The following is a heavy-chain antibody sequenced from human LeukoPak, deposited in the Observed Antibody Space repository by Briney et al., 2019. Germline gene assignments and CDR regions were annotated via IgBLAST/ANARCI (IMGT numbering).Heavy chain of an antibody. D-gene: IGHD2-15*01. CDR3: AREYCSGGICYSPQLDS. CDR1: GYTFSSYS. J-gene: IGHJ4*02. Sequence: ASVKVSCKASGYTFSSYSMNWVRQAPGQGLEWMGWINTNTGNPIYAQGFTGRFVFSLDTSVSTAYLQISGLKAEDTAVYYCAREYCSGGICYSPQLDSWGQGTLVTVSS. CDR2: INTNTGNP. V-gene: IGHV7-4-1*02.